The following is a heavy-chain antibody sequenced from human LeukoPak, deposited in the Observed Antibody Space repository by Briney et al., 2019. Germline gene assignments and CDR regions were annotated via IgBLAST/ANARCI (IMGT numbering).Heavy chain of an antibody. CDR1: GFTFSSYS. V-gene: IGHV3-21*01. J-gene: IGHJ6*02. CDR2: ISSSSSYI. CDR3: ARESPYCSSTSCYATYYYYGMDV. D-gene: IGHD2-2*01. Sequence: GGSLRLSCAASGFTFSSYSMNWVRQAPGKGLEWVSSISSSSSYIYYADSVKGRFTISRDNAKNSLYLQMNSLRAEDTAVYYCARESPYCSSTSCYATYYYYGMDVWGQGTTVTVSS.